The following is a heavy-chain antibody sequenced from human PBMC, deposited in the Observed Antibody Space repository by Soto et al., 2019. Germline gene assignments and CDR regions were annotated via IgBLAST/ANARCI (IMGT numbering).Heavy chain of an antibody. CDR2: ISDTGGGT. Sequence: GGSLRLSCAASGVTFSTYAINWGRQAPGKGLEWVATISDTGGGTFYAASVKGRFTISRDNSNNTLFLQMHSLRADDSAIYFCAIGRHKTSGSNTWFDPWGRGTLVTVSS. V-gene: IGHV3-23*01. D-gene: IGHD3-22*01. CDR3: AIGRHKTSGSNTWFDP. CDR1: GVTFSTYA. J-gene: IGHJ5*02.